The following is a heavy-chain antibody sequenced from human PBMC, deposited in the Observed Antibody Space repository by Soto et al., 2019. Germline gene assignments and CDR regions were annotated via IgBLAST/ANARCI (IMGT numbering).Heavy chain of an antibody. Sequence: GGSLRLSCAASGFTFSSYAMSWVRQAPGKGLEWVSAISGSGGSTYYADSVKGRFTISRDNSKNTLYLQMNSLRAEDTAVYYCAKWTVVPSLHSTISPDFDYWGQGTLVTVSS. CDR1: GFTFSSYA. D-gene: IGHD3-10*01. CDR3: AKWTVVPSLHSTISPDFDY. CDR2: ISGSGGST. V-gene: IGHV3-23*01. J-gene: IGHJ4*02.